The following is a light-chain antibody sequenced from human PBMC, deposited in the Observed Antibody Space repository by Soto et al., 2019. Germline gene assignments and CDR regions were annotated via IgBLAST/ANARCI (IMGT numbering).Light chain of an antibody. CDR3: CSYAGSYTWV. J-gene: IGLJ3*02. Sequence: QSALTQPRSVSGSPGHSVTISCTGTSSDVGGYNYVYWYQQHPGKAPKLMIYDVSKRPSGVPDRFSGAKSGNTASLTISGVQAEDEADYYCCSYAGSYTWVFGGGTQVTVL. CDR2: DVS. CDR1: SSDVGGYNY. V-gene: IGLV2-11*01.